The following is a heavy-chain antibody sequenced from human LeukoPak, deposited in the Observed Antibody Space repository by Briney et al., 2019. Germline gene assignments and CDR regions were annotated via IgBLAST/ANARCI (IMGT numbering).Heavy chain of an antibody. CDR2: INPSGHTT. Sequence: ASVKVSCKASGDTFANNWLHWVRQAPGQGLEWMGTINPSGHTTAYSQRFQGRVTLTRDTSTSTVYMDLYSLTSEDTAVYYCARELGTTKNFDLWGQGTMVTVSS. CDR1: GDTFANNW. CDR3: ARELGTTKNFDL. J-gene: IGHJ3*01. D-gene: IGHD7-27*01. V-gene: IGHV1-46*01.